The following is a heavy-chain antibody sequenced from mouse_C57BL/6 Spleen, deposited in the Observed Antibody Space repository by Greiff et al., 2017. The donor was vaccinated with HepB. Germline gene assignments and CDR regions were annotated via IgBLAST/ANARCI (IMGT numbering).Heavy chain of an antibody. V-gene: IGHV3-6*01. CDR1: GYSITSGYY. CDR2: ISYDGSN. J-gene: IGHJ4*01. Sequence: ESGPGLVKPSQSLSLTCSVTGYSITSGYYWNWIRQFPGNKLEWMGYISYDGSNNYNPSLKNRISITRDTSKNQFFLKLNSVTTEDTATYYCAREANEGYAMDYWGQGTSVTVSS. CDR3: AREANEGYAMDY.